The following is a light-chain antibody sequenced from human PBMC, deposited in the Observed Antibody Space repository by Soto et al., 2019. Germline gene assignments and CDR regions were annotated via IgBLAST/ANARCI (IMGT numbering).Light chain of an antibody. V-gene: IGKV1-33*01. Sequence: DIQMTQSPSSLSASVGDRVTITCQASQDISNYLNWYQQKPGKAPKLLIYDASNLETGDPSGFSGSGSGTDFTFTISSLQPEDSATYYCQQYDKLPITFGQGTRLEIK. CDR2: DAS. CDR3: QQYDKLPIT. CDR1: QDISNY. J-gene: IGKJ5*01.